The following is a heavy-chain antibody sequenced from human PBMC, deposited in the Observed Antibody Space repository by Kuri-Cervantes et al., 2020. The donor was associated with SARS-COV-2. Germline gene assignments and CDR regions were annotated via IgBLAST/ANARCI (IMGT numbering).Heavy chain of an antibody. Sequence: SETLSLTCTVSGGSISSYYRSWIRQPPGKGLEWIGYIYYSGSTNYNPSLKSRVTISVDTSKNQFSLKLSSVTAADTAVYYCARADGLGYYYYYMDVWGKGTTVTVSS. V-gene: IGHV4-59*01. J-gene: IGHJ6*03. CDR1: GGSISSYY. CDR3: ARADGLGYYYYYMDV. CDR2: IYYSGST. D-gene: IGHD3/OR15-3a*01.